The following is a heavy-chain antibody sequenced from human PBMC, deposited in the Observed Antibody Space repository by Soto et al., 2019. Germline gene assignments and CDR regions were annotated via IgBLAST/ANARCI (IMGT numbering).Heavy chain of an antibody. Sequence: GGSLRLSCAASGFTFSDYYMSWIRQAPGKGLEWVSYISSSGDSVYYADSVKGRFTISRDNAKNSLYLQMNSLRAEDTAVYYCARYYYDSSGYYPPIFYYGMDVWGQGTTVTVSS. V-gene: IGHV3-11*01. J-gene: IGHJ6*02. CDR2: ISSSGDSV. CDR3: ARYYYDSSGYYPPIFYYGMDV. D-gene: IGHD3-22*01. CDR1: GFTFSDYY.